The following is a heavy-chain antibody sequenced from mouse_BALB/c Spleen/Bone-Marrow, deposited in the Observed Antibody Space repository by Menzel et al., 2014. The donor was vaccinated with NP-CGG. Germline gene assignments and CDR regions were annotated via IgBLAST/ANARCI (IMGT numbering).Heavy chain of an antibody. D-gene: IGHD1-1*01. CDR1: GYTFTSYN. Sequence: LQHLGAELVKPGASVKMSCKASGYTFTSYNMHWVKQTPGQGLEWIGAIYPGNGDTSYNQKFKGKAPLTAVKSSSTAYMLLSSLTYEDSAVYYSERNYYNYYYALGYWGQRTSLTDTS. J-gene: IGHJ4*01. CDR2: IYPGNGDT. CDR3: ERNYYNYYYALGY. V-gene: IGHV1-12*01.